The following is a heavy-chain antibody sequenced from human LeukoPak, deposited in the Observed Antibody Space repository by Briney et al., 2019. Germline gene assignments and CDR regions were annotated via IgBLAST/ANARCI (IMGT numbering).Heavy chain of an antibody. J-gene: IGHJ4*02. CDR2: ISSNGGST. D-gene: IGHD5-24*01. V-gene: IGHV3-64*01. CDR3: ARGGDGYNSPFDY. Sequence: PGGSLRLSCAASGFTFSSYAMHWVRQAPGKGLEYVSAISSNGGSTYYANSVKGRFTISRDNAKNSLYVQMNSLRVEDTAVYYCARGGDGYNSPFDYWGQGTPVTVSS. CDR1: GFTFSSYA.